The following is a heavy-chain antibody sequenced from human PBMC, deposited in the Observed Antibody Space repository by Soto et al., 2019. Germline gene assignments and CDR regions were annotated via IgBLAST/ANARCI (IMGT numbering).Heavy chain of an antibody. CDR1: GYTFTSYG. D-gene: IGHD3-3*01. V-gene: IGHV1-18*04. J-gene: IGHJ5*02. CDR2: ISAYNGNT. Sequence: QVQLVQSGAEVKKPGASVKVSCKASGYTFTSYGISWVRQAPGQGLEWMGWISAYNGNTNYAQKLQGRVTMTTDTSTSTAYMELRSLRSDDKAVYYCARSTIFGVVTLYNWFDPWGQGTLVTVSS. CDR3: ARSTIFGVVTLYNWFDP.